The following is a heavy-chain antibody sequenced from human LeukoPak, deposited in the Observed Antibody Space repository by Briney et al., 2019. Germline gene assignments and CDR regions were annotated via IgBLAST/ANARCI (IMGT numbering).Heavy chain of an antibody. V-gene: IGHV3-7*01. CDR2: INEEGRQK. CDR1: GFSLSNYW. D-gene: IGHD2-2*03. Sequence: GRCLRLSCSVSGFSLSNYWMSWVRLAPGKGLEWVASINEEGRQKQYVDSVKGRFTITRDNAKNSLYLQVNSLRAEDTAVYYCATGRSMDTWGQGTLVTVSS. J-gene: IGHJ5*02. CDR3: ATGRSMDT.